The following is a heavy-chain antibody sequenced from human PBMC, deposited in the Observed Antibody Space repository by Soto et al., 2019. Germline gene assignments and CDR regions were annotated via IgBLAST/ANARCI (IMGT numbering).Heavy chain of an antibody. J-gene: IGHJ2*01. D-gene: IGHD3-22*01. CDR3: ASLARPYYYDSSGYRWYFDL. CDR2: IYYSGST. V-gene: IGHV4-39*01. CDR1: GGSISSSSYY. Sequence: PSETLSLTCTVSGGSISSSSYYWGWIRQPPGKGLEWIGSIYYSGSTYYNPSLKSRVTISVDTSKNQFSLKLSSVTAADTAVYYCASLARPYYYDSSGYRWYFDLWGRGTLVTVS.